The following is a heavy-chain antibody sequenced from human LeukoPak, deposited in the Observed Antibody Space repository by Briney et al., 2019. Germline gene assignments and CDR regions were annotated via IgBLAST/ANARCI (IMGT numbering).Heavy chain of an antibody. CDR2: ISYDGSNK. CDR1: GFTFSSYA. Sequence: PGRSLRLSCAASGFTFSSYAMHWVRQAPGKGLEWVAVISYDGSNKYYADSVKGRFTISRDNSKNTLYLQMNSLRAEDTAVYYCARRPPMVRGVRGGFDYWGQGTLVNVSS. V-gene: IGHV3-30*01. J-gene: IGHJ4*02. D-gene: IGHD3-10*01. CDR3: ARRPPMVRGVRGGFDY.